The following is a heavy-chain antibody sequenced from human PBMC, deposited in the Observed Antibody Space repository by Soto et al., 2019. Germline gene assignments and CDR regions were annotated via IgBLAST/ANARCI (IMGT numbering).Heavy chain of an antibody. CDR3: ARDLRAAMVDYYVMDV. Sequence: EVQLVESGGGLVKPGGSLRLSCAASGFIFSTYNMNWVRQAPGKGLEWVSSISSSGSHIHYADPVKGRFTISRDNAKNSRYLQMNSLRAEDTAVYYCARDLRAAMVDYYVMDVWGQGTTVTVSS. V-gene: IGHV3-21*01. J-gene: IGHJ6*02. CDR1: GFIFSTYN. D-gene: IGHD5-18*01. CDR2: ISSSGSHI.